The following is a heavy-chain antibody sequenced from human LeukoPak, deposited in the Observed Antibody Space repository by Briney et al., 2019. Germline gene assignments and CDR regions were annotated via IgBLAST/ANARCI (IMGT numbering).Heavy chain of an antibody. J-gene: IGHJ3*01. V-gene: IGHV3-7*01. CDR2: IKQDGSEK. Sequence: GGSLRLSCAVSGITFSSYWMHWVRQAPGKGLEWVANIKQDGSEKYYVDSVKGRFSISRDNAKSSLYLQMNSLRAEDTAVYYCASYTSGWSRGAFDVWGQGTMVTVSS. CDR1: GITFSSYW. CDR3: ASYTSGWSRGAFDV. D-gene: IGHD6-19*01.